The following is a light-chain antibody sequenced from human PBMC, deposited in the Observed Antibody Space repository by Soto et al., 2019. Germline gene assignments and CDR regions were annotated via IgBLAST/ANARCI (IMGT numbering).Light chain of an antibody. V-gene: IGLV1-44*01. CDR3: QSYDNTLSGWV. Sequence: QSVLTQPPSASGTPGQRVTISCSGRRSNIGSNTVSWYQQLPGTAPKLLISGNTNRPSGVPDRFSGSKSGTSASLAITGLQAEDEADYYCQSYDNTLSGWVFGGGTKLTVL. CDR1: RSNIGSNT. J-gene: IGLJ3*02. CDR2: GNT.